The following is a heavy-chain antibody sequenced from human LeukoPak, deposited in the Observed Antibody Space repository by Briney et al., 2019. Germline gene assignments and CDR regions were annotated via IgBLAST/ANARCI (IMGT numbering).Heavy chain of an antibody. D-gene: IGHD3-22*01. CDR3: TLSSGYDSSGYYYGFDY. Sequence: ASVKVSCKASGYTFTSYYMHWVRQAPGQGLEWMGIINPSGGSTSYAQKFQGRVTMTRDTSTSTVYMELSSLRSEDTAVYYCTLSSGYDSSGYYYGFDYWGQGTLVTVSS. CDR1: GYTFTSYY. V-gene: IGHV1-46*01. CDR2: INPSGGST. J-gene: IGHJ4*02.